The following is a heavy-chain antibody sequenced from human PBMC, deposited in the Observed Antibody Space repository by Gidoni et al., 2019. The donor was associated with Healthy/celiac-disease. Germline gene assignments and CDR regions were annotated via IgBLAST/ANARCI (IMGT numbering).Heavy chain of an antibody. D-gene: IGHD6-19*01. CDR3: ARMMVAGSWFDP. Sequence: QVTLKESGPVLVTPTETLTLTCTVSGFSLSNARMGVSWIRQPPGKALEWLAHIFSNDEKSYSTSLKSRLTISKDTSKSQVVLTMTNMDPVDTATYYCARMMVAGSWFDPWGQGTLVTVSS. CDR1: GFSLSNARMG. CDR2: IFSNDEK. J-gene: IGHJ5*02. V-gene: IGHV2-26*01.